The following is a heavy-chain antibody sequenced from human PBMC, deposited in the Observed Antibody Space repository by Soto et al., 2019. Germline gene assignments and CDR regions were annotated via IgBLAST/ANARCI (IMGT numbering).Heavy chain of an antibody. V-gene: IGHV1-18*01. CDR2: ISDYNGNT. J-gene: IGHJ4*02. Sequence: QVQLVQSGAEVKKPGASVKVSCKASGYTFTSYGXXXXXXXXXXXXXXMGWISDYNGNTNYAQKLQGRVTMTTDTXXXXXXXXXXXXXXXXXXXXXXXXXXXXXXXXXPLDYWGQGTLVTVSS. CDR1: GYTFTSYG. CDR3: XXXXXXXXXXXPLDY.